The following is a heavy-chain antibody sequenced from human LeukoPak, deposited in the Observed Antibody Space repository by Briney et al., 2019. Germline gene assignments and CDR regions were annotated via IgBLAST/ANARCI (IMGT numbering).Heavy chain of an antibody. V-gene: IGHV4-59*01. CDR2: IYYSGST. J-gene: IGHJ6*03. Sequence: PSETLSLTCTVSGGSISSYYWSWIRQPPGKGLEWIGYIYYSGSTNYNPSLKSRVIISVDTSKNLFSLRLRSVTAADTAVYFCARGRVSSSTWYSTYYYYFYMDVWGKGTTVTVSS. D-gene: IGHD1-1*01. CDR3: ARGRVSSSTWYSTYYYYFYMDV. CDR1: GGSISSYY.